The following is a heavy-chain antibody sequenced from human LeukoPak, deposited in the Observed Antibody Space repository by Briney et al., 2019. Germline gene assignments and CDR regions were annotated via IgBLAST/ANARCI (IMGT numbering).Heavy chain of an antibody. D-gene: IGHD5-18*01. J-gene: IGHJ3*02. V-gene: IGHV3-7*01. CDR1: GFTVSSNY. CDR2: IKQDGSEK. Sequence: GGSLRLSCAASGFTVSSNYMSWVRQAPGKGLEWVANIKQDGSEKYYVDSVKGRFTISRDNAKNSLYLQMNSLRAEDTAVYYCARANYVDTAMVDAFDIWGQGTMVTVSS. CDR3: ARANYVDTAMVDAFDI.